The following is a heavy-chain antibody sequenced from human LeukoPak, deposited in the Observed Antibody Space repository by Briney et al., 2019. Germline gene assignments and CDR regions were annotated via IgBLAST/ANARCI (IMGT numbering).Heavy chain of an antibody. Sequence: SETLSLTCNVSGGSIGSYYWSWLRQPPGKGLEWIAYIYYTGSTNYNPSLKSRVTISVDTSKNQFSLKLSSVTAADTAVYYCARSARLGYFDYWGQGTLVTVSS. J-gene: IGHJ4*02. CDR1: GGSIGSYY. CDR2: IYYTGST. V-gene: IGHV4-59*08. CDR3: ARSARLGYFDY.